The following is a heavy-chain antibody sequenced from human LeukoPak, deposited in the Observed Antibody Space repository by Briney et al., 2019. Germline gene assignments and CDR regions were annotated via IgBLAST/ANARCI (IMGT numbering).Heavy chain of an antibody. V-gene: IGHV4-61*01. D-gene: IGHD5-24*01. CDR1: GGSVSSGSYY. CDR2: IYNSGST. CDR3: ARRWDY. J-gene: IGHJ4*02. Sequence: SETLSLTCIVSGGSVSSGSYYWSWIRQPPGKGLEWIGYIYNSGSTNYNPSLKSRVTISADTSKNQFLLKLSSMTAADTAVYYCARRWDYWGQGILVTVSS.